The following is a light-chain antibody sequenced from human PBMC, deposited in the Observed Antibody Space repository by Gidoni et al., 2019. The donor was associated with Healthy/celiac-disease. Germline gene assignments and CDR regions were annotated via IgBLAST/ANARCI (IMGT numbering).Light chain of an antibody. V-gene: IGKV1-33*01. CDR2: DAF. CDR1: QDISNY. Sequence: RMSEAPSALSESVGDRVTITCQVSQDISNYLNWYQQKPGKAPKLLIYDAFNLETGVQSRLSGSGCSTECTFAISSLQSEDIGTYYCQQYDNLPLTFGGGTKVEIK. J-gene: IGKJ4*01. CDR3: QQYDNLPLT.